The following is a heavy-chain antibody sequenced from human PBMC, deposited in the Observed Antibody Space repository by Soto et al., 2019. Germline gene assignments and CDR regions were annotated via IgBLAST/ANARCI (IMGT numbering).Heavy chain of an antibody. CDR3: AREPGIAVDVSIYWYFDL. D-gene: IGHD6-19*01. V-gene: IGHV1-69*01. J-gene: IGHJ2*01. Sequence: QVQLVQSGAEVKKPGASVKVSCKASGGTFSSYAISWVRQAPGQGLEWRGGIIPIFGTANYAQKFQGRVTITADESTRTAYMELSSLRSDDTAVYYGAREPGIAVDVSIYWYFDLWGRGTLVTVSS. CDR2: IIPIFGTA. CDR1: GGTFSSYA.